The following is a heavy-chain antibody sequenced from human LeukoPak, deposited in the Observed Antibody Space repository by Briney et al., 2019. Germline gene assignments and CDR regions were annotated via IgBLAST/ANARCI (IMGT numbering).Heavy chain of an antibody. V-gene: IGHV3-33*01. CDR3: AREENVVGATGLDY. CDR2: IWYDGSNK. D-gene: IGHD1-26*01. J-gene: IGHJ4*02. CDR1: GFTFSSYG. Sequence: GGSLRLSCAASGFTFSSYGMHWVRQAPGKGLEWMVDIWYDGSNKYYADSVKGRFTISRDNSKNTLYLQMNSLRAEDTAVYYCAREENVVGATGLDYWGQGTLATVSS.